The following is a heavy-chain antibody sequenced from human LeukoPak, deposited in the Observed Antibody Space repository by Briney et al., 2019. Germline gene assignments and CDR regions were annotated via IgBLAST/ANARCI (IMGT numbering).Heavy chain of an antibody. J-gene: IGHJ3*02. CDR2: IRSKGNNYAT. CDR3: ARGVAAAGTKTLDAFDI. Sequence: GGSLRLSCAASGFTFSGSAIHWVRQASGKGLEWVGHIRSKGNNYATAYAASVNGRFTISRDDSKNTAYLEMNSLETEDTAVYYCARGVAAAGTKTLDAFDIWGQGTMVTVSS. D-gene: IGHD6-13*01. CDR1: GFTFSGSA. V-gene: IGHV3-73*01.